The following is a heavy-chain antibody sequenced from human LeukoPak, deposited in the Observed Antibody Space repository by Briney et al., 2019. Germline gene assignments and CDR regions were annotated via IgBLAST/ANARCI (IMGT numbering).Heavy chain of an antibody. V-gene: IGHV3-33*01. J-gene: IGHJ4*02. CDR1: GFTFSSYG. CDR3: ARDRCGGGSCHYYFDY. Sequence: GGSLRLSCAASGFTFSSYGMHWVRQAPGKGLEWVAVIWYDGSNKYFADSVKGRFTISRDNSKNTLYLQMNSLRADDTAVYYCARDRCGGGSCHYYFDYWGQGTLVTVSS. CDR2: IWYDGSNK. D-gene: IGHD2-15*01.